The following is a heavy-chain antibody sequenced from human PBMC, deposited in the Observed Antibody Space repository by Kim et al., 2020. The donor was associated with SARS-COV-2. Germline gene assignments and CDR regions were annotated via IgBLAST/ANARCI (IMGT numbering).Heavy chain of an antibody. V-gene: IGHV3-74*01. CDR3: ARGGVFYDSSGLFDY. CDR1: GFTFSSYW. Sequence: GGSLRLSCAASGFTFSSYWMHWVRQAPGKGLVWVSRINSDGSSTSYADSVKGRFTISRDNAKNTLYLQMNSLRAEDTAVYYCARGGVFYDSSGLFDYWGQGTLVTVSS. J-gene: IGHJ4*02. CDR2: INSDGSST. D-gene: IGHD3-22*01.